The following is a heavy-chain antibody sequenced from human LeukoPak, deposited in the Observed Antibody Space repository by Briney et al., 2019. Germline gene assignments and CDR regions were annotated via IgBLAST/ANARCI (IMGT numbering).Heavy chain of an antibody. D-gene: IGHD2-2*01. CDR3: VRSGGYCSGTTCHVEYFDL. CDR1: GGSISSYY. V-gene: IGHV4-59*08. J-gene: IGHJ2*01. CDR2: IYYSGST. Sequence: PSETLSLTCTVSGGSISSYYWSWIRQPPGKGLEWIGYIYYSGSTNYKPSLKSRVTISVDTSKNQFSLKLSSVTAADAAVYYCVRSGGYCSGTTCHVEYFDLWGRGSLVTVSS.